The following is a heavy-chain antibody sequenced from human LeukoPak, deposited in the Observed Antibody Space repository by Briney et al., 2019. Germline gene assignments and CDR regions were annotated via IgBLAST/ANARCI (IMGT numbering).Heavy chain of an antibody. D-gene: IGHD3-3*01. CDR3: ARAYDFWSGDQDY. CDR2: INLSDGST. J-gene: IGHJ4*02. V-gene: IGHV1-46*01. Sequence: APVKVSCKASGYIFTTYYIHWVRQAPGQGLEWMGIINLSDGSTSYAQKFQGRVTMIRDTSTSTVYMELSSLRSEDTAVYYCARAYDFWSGDQDYWGQGTLVTVSS. CDR1: GYIFTTYY.